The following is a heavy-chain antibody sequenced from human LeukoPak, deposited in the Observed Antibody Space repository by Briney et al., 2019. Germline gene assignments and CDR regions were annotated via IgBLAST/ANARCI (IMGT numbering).Heavy chain of an antibody. CDR3: ARDLYYFDY. J-gene: IGHJ4*02. V-gene: IGHV3-66*01. Sequence: QPGGSLRLSCAASGITVSSNYMNWVRQAPGKGLEWVAVIYSGGSTYYADSVKGRFTISRDNAKNSLYLQMNSLRDEDTAVYYCARDLYYFDYWGQGTLVTVSS. CDR2: IYSGGST. CDR1: GITVSSNY.